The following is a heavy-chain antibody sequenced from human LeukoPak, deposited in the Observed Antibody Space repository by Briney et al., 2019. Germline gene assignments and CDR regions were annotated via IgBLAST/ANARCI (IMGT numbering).Heavy chain of an antibody. Sequence: GGSLRLSCAASGFTFSSYEMNWVRQAPGKGLEWVSSISSSSSYIYYADSVKGRFTISRDNAKNSLYLQMNSLRAEDTAVYYCARVDRKTTDDYWGQGTLVTVSS. D-gene: IGHD4-17*01. CDR1: GFTFSSYE. J-gene: IGHJ4*02. CDR3: ARVDRKTTDDY. CDR2: ISSSSSYI. V-gene: IGHV3-21*01.